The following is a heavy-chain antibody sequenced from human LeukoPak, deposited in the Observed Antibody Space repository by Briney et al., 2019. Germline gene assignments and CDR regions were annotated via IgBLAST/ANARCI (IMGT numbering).Heavy chain of an antibody. V-gene: IGHV4-34*01. CDR3: ASLENNWFDP. CDR1: GGSFSGYY. Sequence: PSETLSLTCAVYGGSFSGYYWGWIRQPPGKGLEWIGSIYHSGSTYYNPSLKSRVTISVDTSKNQFSLKLSSVTTADTAVYYCASLENNWFDPWGQGTLVTVSS. CDR2: IYHSGST. J-gene: IGHJ5*02.